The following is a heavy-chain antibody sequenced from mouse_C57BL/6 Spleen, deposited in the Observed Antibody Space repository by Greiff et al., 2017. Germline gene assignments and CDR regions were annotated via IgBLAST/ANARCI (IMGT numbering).Heavy chain of an antibody. J-gene: IGHJ2*01. D-gene: IGHD1-1*01. CDR2: IDPSDSAT. CDR1: GYTFTNYW. Sequence: QVQLQQPGAELVRPGSSVKLSCKASGYTFTNYWMHWVKQRPIQGLEWIGNIDPSDSATHYNQKFKDKATLTVDKSSSTAYMQLSSLTSEDSAVYYCARSTAYGSSPDYWGQGTTLTVSS. V-gene: IGHV1-52*01. CDR3: ARSTAYGSSPDY.